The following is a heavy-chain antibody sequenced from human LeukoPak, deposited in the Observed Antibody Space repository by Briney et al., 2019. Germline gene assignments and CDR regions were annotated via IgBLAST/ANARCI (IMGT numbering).Heavy chain of an antibody. J-gene: IGHJ3*02. D-gene: IGHD6-6*01. Sequence: ASVKVSCKASGYTFTSYGISWVRQAPGQGLEWMGGIIPIFGTANYAQKFQGRVTITADESTSTAYMELSSLRSEDTAVYYCARDWRPDAFDIWGQGTMVTVSS. CDR3: ARDWRPDAFDI. CDR2: IIPIFGTA. CDR1: GYTFTSYG. V-gene: IGHV1-69*13.